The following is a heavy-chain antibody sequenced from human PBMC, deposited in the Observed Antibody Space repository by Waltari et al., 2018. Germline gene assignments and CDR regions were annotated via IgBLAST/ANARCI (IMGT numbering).Heavy chain of an antibody. CDR1: GASMSSSYW. CDR2: INRSGGT. J-gene: IGHJ4*02. CDR3: ARDRGRGIYLDT. D-gene: IGHD2-15*01. V-gene: IGHV4-4*02. Sequence: QLQLQQSGPGLVKPSEFLSLTCTVSGASMSSSYWWSWVRQSPKKGLEWIGQINRSGGTSYHPAFESRVIVSIGSSNNQFSLKLLSATAADTAVYYCARDRGRGIYLDTWGQGTLVTVSP.